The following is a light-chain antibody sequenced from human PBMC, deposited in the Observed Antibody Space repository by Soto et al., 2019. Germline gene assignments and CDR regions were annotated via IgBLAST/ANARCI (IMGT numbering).Light chain of an antibody. J-gene: IGKJ4*01. CDR3: QQLHTYLLT. V-gene: IGKV1-9*01. Sequence: DIQLTQSPSFLSASIGDSVTITCRASQAIGTYLAWYQQKPGKAPNLLVYAASTLHSGVPSRFSGSGSGTEFTLTSTILPPEAVATYYCQQLHTYLLTFGGGTKVQIK. CDR1: QAIGTY. CDR2: AAS.